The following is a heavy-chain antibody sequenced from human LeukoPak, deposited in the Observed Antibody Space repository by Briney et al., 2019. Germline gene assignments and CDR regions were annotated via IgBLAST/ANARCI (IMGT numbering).Heavy chain of an antibody. V-gene: IGHV4-4*07. CDR3: ARVTYSSSSMSLDAFDI. Sequence: SETLSLTCTVSGGSISTYYWSWIRQPAGKGLEWIGRIYSSGSTNYNPSLKSRVTMSVDTSKNQFSLKLSSVTAADTAVYYCARVTYSSSSMSLDAFDIWGQGTMVTVSS. CDR2: IYSSGST. J-gene: IGHJ3*02. CDR1: GGSISTYY. D-gene: IGHD6-6*01.